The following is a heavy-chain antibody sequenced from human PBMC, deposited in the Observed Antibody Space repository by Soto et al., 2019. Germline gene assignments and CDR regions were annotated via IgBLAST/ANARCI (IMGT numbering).Heavy chain of an antibody. V-gene: IGHV3-11*05. CDR1: GFTFSDYY. Sequence: QVQLVESGGGLVKPGGSLRLSCAASGFTFSDYYMSWIRQAPGKGLEWVSYISSSSSYTNYADSVKGRFTISRDNAKNSLYLQMNSLRAEDTAMYYCARDQHRYSGYDYVDYWGQGTLVTVSS. J-gene: IGHJ4*02. D-gene: IGHD5-12*01. CDR3: ARDQHRYSGYDYVDY. CDR2: ISSSSSYT.